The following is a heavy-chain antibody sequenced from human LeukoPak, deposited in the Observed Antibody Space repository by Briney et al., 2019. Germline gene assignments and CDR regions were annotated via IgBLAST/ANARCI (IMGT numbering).Heavy chain of an antibody. CDR3: ARAVVATTRPNFDY. CDR1: GYTFTSYD. Sequence: GASVKVSCKASGYTFTSYDINWVRQATGQGLEWMGWMNPNSGNTGYAQKFQGRVTMTRNTSISTAYMELSSLRSDDTAVYYCARAVVATTRPNFDYWGQGTLVTVSS. CDR2: MNPNSGNT. D-gene: IGHD5-12*01. V-gene: IGHV1-8*01. J-gene: IGHJ4*02.